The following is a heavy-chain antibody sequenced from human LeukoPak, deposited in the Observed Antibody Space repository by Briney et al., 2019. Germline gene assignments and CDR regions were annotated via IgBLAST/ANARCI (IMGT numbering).Heavy chain of an antibody. V-gene: IGHV3-11*01. CDR3: AKEAVDYDILTGYYTTGYFDY. CDR2: ISTSGSAV. CDR1: GFTFSDYY. D-gene: IGHD3-9*01. Sequence: PGGSLRLSCAASGFTFSDYYMAWIRQAPGKGLEWISYISTSGSAVYCADSVKGRFTMSRDNAKNSLYLQMNSLRAEDTAVYYCAKEAVDYDILTGYYTTGYFDYWGQGTLVTVSS. J-gene: IGHJ4*02.